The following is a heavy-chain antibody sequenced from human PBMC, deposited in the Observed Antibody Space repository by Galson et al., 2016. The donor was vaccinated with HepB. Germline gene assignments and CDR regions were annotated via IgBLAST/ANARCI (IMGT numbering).Heavy chain of an antibody. V-gene: IGHV3-7*03. D-gene: IGHD1-26*01. Sequence: SLRLSCAASGLTFSSYWMNWVRQARGKGLEWVANIKDDGSEKNYVDSVKGRFTISRDNAQNSLYLQMNTLRAEETAVYYCAGGSGWDAEHWGQGTLVTVSS. CDR1: GLTFSSYW. J-gene: IGHJ1*01. CDR2: IKDDGSEK. CDR3: AGGSGWDAEH.